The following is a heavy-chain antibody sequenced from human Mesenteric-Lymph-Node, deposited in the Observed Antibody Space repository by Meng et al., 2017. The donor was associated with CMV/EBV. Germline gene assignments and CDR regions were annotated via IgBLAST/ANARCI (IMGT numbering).Heavy chain of an antibody. CDR3: AKDRGDYYFDY. V-gene: IGHV3-20*04. J-gene: IGHJ4*02. CDR1: GFKFDDYG. CDR2: IDWSGGDT. Sequence: GESLKISCAASGFKFDDYGMSWVRQAPGKGLEWVSGIDWSGGDTFYADSVKGRFTISRDNSKNTLYLQMNSLRAEDTAVYYCAKDRGDYYFDYWGPGTLVTVSS. D-gene: IGHD3-10*01.